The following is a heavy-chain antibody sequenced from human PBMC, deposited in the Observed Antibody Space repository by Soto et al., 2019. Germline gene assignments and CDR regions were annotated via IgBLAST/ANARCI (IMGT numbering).Heavy chain of an antibody. V-gene: IGHV3-23*01. CDR1: GFTFSSYA. Sequence: GGSLRLSCAASGFTFSSYAMSWVRQAPGKGLEWVSAISGSGGSTYYADSVKGRFTISRDNSKNTLYLQMNSLRAEDTALYYCAKSGCSSTSCYLFCDYWGQGTLVTVSS. D-gene: IGHD2-2*01. CDR3: AKSGCSSTSCYLFCDY. CDR2: ISGSGGST. J-gene: IGHJ4*02.